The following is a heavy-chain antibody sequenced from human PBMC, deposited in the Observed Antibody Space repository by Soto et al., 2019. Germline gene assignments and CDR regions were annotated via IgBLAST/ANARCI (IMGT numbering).Heavy chain of an antibody. CDR1: GFTFSDYY. CDR3: ARVVYSSFGTNWFDP. Sequence: GGSLRLSCAASGFTFSDYYMSWIRQAPGKGLEWVSYISSSGRTIYYADSVKGRFTISRDNAKNSLYLQMNSLRAEDTAVYYCARVVYSSFGTNWFDPWGQGTLVTVSS. D-gene: IGHD6-6*01. J-gene: IGHJ5*02. V-gene: IGHV3-11*01. CDR2: ISSSGRTI.